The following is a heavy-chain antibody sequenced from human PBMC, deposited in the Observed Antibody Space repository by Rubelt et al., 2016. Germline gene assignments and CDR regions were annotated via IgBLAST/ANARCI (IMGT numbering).Heavy chain of an antibody. CDR3: TRAHITMVRGVFDY. CDR2: IRSKAYGGTT. D-gene: IGHD3-10*01. J-gene: IGHJ4*02. V-gene: IGHV3-49*02. Sequence: VGFIRSKAYGGTTEYAASVKGRFTISRDDSKGIAYLQMNSLKTEDTAVYYCTRAHITMVRGVFDYWGQGTLVTVSS.